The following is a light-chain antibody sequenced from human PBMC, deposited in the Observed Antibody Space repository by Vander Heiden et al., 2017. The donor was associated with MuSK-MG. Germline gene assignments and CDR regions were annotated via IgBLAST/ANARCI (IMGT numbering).Light chain of an antibody. CDR1: QSVLYSSNNKNY. V-gene: IGKV4-1*01. CDR2: WSS. J-gene: IGKJ2*01. Sequence: IVMTQSPDSLAVSLGERATINCKSSQSVLYSSNNKNYLAWYQHKPGQPPKGLIYWSSTRESGVPDRFSGSGSGTDFTLTISSLQAEDVAVYYCQQYNTTPYTCGQGTKLEIK. CDR3: QQYNTTPYT.